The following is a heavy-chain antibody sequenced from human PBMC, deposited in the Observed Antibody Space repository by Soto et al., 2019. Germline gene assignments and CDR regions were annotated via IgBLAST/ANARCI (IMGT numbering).Heavy chain of an antibody. D-gene: IGHD6-19*01. CDR2: IKQDGSEK. CDR1: GFTFSSYW. V-gene: IGHV3-7*01. J-gene: IGHJ4*01. Sequence: LRLSCAASGFTFSSYWMSWVRQAPGKGLEWVANIKQDGSEKYYVDSVKGRFTLSRDNAKNSLQLQMSSLRDEDTAIYFCARVAYGNGWIFDYWGQGTLVTVSS. CDR3: ARVAYGNGWIFDY.